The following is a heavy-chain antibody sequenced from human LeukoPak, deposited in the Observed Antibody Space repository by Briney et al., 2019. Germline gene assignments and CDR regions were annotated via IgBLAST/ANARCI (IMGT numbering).Heavy chain of an antibody. D-gene: IGHD2-2*01. CDR2: IIPIFGTA. Sequence: SVKVSCKASGGTFSSYAISWVRQAPGQGLEWMGGIIPIFGTANYAQKFQGRVTITADESTSTAYMELSSLRSEDTAVYYCARGALYCSSTSCYLSYCYYYGMDVWGQGTTVTVSS. V-gene: IGHV1-69*13. J-gene: IGHJ6*02. CDR1: GGTFSSYA. CDR3: ARGALYCSSTSCYLSYCYYYGMDV.